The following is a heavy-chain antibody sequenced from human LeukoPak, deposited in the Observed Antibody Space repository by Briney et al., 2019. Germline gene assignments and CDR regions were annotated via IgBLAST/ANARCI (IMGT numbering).Heavy chain of an antibody. V-gene: IGHV4-30-4*07. D-gene: IGHD2-15*01. CDR1: GGSISSGGYS. Sequence: SETLSLTCAVSGGSISSGGYSWSWIRQPPGKGLEWIGYIYYSGSTHYNPSLKSRVTISVDTSKNQFSLKLSSVTAADTAVYYCARRGTGCSGGSCYFNYFDYWGQGTLVTVSS. CDR3: ARRGTGCSGGSCYFNYFDY. J-gene: IGHJ4*02. CDR2: IYYSGST.